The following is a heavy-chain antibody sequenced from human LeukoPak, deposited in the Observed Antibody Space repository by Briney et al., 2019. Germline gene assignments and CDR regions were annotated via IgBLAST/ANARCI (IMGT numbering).Heavy chain of an antibody. CDR1: GYTFTSYG. Sequence: GASVKVSCKASGYTFTSYGISWVRQAPGRGLEWMGWISAYNGNTNYAQKLQGRVTMTTDTSTSTAYMELRSLRSDDTAVYYCARGPHNIVATRMYYFDYWGQGTLVTVSS. CDR3: ARGPHNIVATRMYYFDY. J-gene: IGHJ4*02. D-gene: IGHD5-12*01. CDR2: ISAYNGNT. V-gene: IGHV1-18*01.